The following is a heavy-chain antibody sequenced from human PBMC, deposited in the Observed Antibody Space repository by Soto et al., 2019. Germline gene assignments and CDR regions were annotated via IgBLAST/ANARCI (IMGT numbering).Heavy chain of an antibody. D-gene: IGHD3-16*01. CDR1: GFTFSSYA. J-gene: IGHJ3*02. CDR3: AKKMRVGDYIWGSSHDAFDI. Sequence: GGSLRLSCAASGFTFSSYAMSWVRQAPGKGLEWVSAISGSGGSTYYADSVKGRFTISRDNSKNTLYLQMNSLRAEDTAVYYCAKKMRVGDYIWGSSHDAFDIWGQGTMVTVSS. CDR2: ISGSGGST. V-gene: IGHV3-23*01.